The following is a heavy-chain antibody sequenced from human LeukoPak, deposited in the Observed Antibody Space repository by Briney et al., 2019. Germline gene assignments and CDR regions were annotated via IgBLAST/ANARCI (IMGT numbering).Heavy chain of an antibody. V-gene: IGHV4-59*01. J-gene: IGHJ4*02. D-gene: IGHD4-11*01. CDR3: ARTPGSTVDY. CDR2: IHHTGST. Sequence: SETLSLTCTVSGGSFSSYYWTWIRQPPGKALEWIGYIHHTGSTNYNPSLKSRVTISVDTSKNRFSLKLSSVTAADTAVYYCARTPGSTVDYWGQGTLVTVSS. CDR1: GGSFSSYY.